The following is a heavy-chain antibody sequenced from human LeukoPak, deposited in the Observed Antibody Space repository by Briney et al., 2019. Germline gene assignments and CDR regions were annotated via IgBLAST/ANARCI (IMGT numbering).Heavy chain of an antibody. CDR1: GGSISRYY. J-gene: IGHJ3*02. D-gene: IGHD3-10*01. CDR2: IYISGST. CDR3: ASSTMVRGVIWAFDI. V-gene: IGHV4-4*07. Sequence: SETLSLTCTVSGGSISRYYWSWIRQPAGKGLEWIGRIYISGSTNYNPSLKSRVTMSVDTSKNQFSLKLSSVTAADTAVYYCASSTMVRGVIWAFDIWGQGTMVTVSS.